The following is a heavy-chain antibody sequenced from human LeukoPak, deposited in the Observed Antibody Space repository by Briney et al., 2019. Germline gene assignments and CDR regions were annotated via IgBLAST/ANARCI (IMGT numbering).Heavy chain of an antibody. CDR2: INEAGVEK. CDR1: EFTFSSYW. CDR3: ARELSRTGAFDY. D-gene: IGHD3-10*01. Sequence: GRSLRLSCEASEFTFSSYWMHWVRQPPGKGLEWVANINEAGVEKYHVDSVKGRFTIFRDNAKNSLYLQMNNLRAEDTAVYYCARELSRTGAFDYWGQGTLVTVSS. J-gene: IGHJ4*02. V-gene: IGHV3-7*03.